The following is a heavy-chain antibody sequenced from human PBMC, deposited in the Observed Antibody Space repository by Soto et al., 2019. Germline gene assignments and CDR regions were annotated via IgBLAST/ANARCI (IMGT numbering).Heavy chain of an antibody. Sequence: PSETMSLTCTVSGGSITTYYWSWIRPPPGKGLEWIGYMYYSGSTNYNPSPQSRVTISVDTSKNTSSLKLSSVTAADTAVYYCARSVAYYYGSGSENCFDPWGQGTLVTVSS. J-gene: IGHJ5*02. V-gene: IGHV4-59*01. CDR3: ARSVAYYYGSGSENCFDP. CDR2: MYYSGST. CDR1: GGSITTYY. D-gene: IGHD3-10*01.